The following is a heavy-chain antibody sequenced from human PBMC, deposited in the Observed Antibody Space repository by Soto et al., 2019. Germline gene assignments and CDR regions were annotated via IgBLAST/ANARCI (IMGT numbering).Heavy chain of an antibody. CDR3: AKDRPTAAGTGFNYYYGMDV. D-gene: IGHD6-13*01. Sequence: GSLRLSCAASGFTFSSYAMSWVRQAPGKGLEWVSAVSGSGGSTYYADSVKGRFTISRDNSKNTLYLQMNSLRAEDTAVYYCAKDRPTAAGTGFNYYYGMDVWGQGTTVTVSS. J-gene: IGHJ6*02. CDR2: VSGSGGST. V-gene: IGHV3-23*01. CDR1: GFTFSSYA.